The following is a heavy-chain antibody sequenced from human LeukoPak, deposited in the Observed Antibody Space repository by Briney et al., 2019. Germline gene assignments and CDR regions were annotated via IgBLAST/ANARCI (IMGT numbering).Heavy chain of an antibody. CDR2: TTSDGRTT. Sequence: GGSLRLSCSASGFTFSSFTMHWVRRAPNKGLEYVSSTTSDGRTTFYADSVRGRFTISRGNSKNTLYLQMSSLTPEDTAVYHCVKDVSGSYAFDYWGQGTLVTVSS. CDR1: GFTFSSFT. CDR3: VKDVSGSYAFDY. D-gene: IGHD1-26*01. V-gene: IGHV3-64D*09. J-gene: IGHJ4*02.